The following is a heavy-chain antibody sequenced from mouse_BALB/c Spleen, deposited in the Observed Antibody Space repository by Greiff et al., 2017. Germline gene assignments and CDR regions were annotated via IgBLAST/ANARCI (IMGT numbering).Heavy chain of an antibody. J-gene: IGHJ4*01. Sequence: EVKLMESGPSLVKPSQTLSLTCSVTGDSITSGYWNWIRKFPGNKLEYMGYISYSGSTYYNPSLKSRISITRDTSKNQYYLQLNSVTTEDTATYYCASSLITTVVATPSMDYWGQGTSVTVSS. CDR1: GDSITSGY. CDR2: ISYSGST. D-gene: IGHD1-1*01. V-gene: IGHV3-8*02. CDR3: ASSLITTVVATPSMDY.